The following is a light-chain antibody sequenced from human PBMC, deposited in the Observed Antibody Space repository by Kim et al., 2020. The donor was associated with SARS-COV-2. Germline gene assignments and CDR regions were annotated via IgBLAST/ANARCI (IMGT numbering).Light chain of an antibody. Sequence: GHRVTIACSGSSSNIGSNTVNWYQQRPGTAPKLLIYSNNQRPSGVPDRFSGSKSGTSASLAISGLQSEDEADYYCAAWDDSLNGWVFGGGTKLTVL. J-gene: IGLJ3*02. CDR3: AAWDDSLNGWV. CDR1: SSNIGSNT. CDR2: SNN. V-gene: IGLV1-44*01.